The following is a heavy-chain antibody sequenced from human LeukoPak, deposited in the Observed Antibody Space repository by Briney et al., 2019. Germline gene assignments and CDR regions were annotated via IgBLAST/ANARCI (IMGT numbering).Heavy chain of an antibody. CDR3: ARHSSGWAEGAY. CDR2: IKQDGSEK. J-gene: IGHJ4*02. CDR1: GFTLSSCW. V-gene: IGHV3-7*01. Sequence: GGSLRLSCEAAGFTLSSCWMTWVRQAPGKGLEWVANIKQDGSEKNYVDSVKGRFTVSRDNVQNSLYLQMNSLRAEDTAVYYCARHSSGWAEGAYWGQGTLVTVSS. D-gene: IGHD6-19*01.